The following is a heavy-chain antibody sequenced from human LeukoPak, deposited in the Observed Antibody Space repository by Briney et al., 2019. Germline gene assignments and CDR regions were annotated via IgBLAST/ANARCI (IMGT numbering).Heavy chain of an antibody. V-gene: IGHV4-59*08. CDR1: GGSINSYY. J-gene: IGHJ4*02. CDR2: IYYSGST. D-gene: IGHD2-2*01. CDR3: ARHGSTYALRN. Sequence: SETLSLTCTVSGGSINSYYWSWIRQPPRKGLEWIGYIYYSGSTNYNPSLKSRVTISVDTSKNQFSLKLSSVTAANTAVYYCARHGSTYALRNWGQGTLVTVSS.